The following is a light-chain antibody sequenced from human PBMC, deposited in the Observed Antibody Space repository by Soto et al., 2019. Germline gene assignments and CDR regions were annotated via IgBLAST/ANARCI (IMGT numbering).Light chain of an antibody. J-gene: IGKJ1*01. V-gene: IGKV1-5*01. CDR3: QQYIGYSRT. Sequence: DILKSQSPSTLSASVGDRVKIPRGARQSIGDSLAWYQQKPGKAPYLLISDVSSLERGVPSRFSGSGAVTEFTLTISSMQPDDFATFYCQQYIGYSRTFGQGTKVDIK. CDR2: DVS. CDR1: QSIGDS.